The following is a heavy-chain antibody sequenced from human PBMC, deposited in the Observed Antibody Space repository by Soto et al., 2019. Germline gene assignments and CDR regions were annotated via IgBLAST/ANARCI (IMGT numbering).Heavy chain of an antibody. D-gene: IGHD6-19*01. CDR3: ARARPYSSGSPGWFDP. CDR1: GYTYTSYY. V-gene: IGHV1-46*03. J-gene: IGHJ5*02. Sequence: ASVKVSCKASGYTYTSYYMHWVRQAPGQGLEWMGIINPSGGSTSYAQKFQGRVTMTRDTSTSTVYMELSSLRSEDTAVYYCARARPYSSGSPGWFDPWGQGTLVTVSS. CDR2: INPSGGST.